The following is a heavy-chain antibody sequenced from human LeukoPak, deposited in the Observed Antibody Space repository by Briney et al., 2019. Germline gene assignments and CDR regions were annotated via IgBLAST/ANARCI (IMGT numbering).Heavy chain of an antibody. CDR1: GGTFSSYA. V-gene: IGHV1-69*05. Sequence: ASVKVTCKASGGTFSSYAISWVRQAPGQGLEWMGGIIPILGTANYAQKFQGRVTITTDESTSTAYMELSSLRSEDTAVYYCARGGHGYCSGGSCSDFDYWGQGTLVTVSS. CDR2: IIPILGTA. J-gene: IGHJ4*02. D-gene: IGHD2-15*01. CDR3: ARGGHGYCSGGSCSDFDY.